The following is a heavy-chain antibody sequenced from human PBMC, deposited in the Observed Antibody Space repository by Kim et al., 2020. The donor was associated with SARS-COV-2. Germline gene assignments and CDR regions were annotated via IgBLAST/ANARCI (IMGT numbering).Heavy chain of an antibody. V-gene: IGHV3-15*01. J-gene: IGHJ4*02. CDR2: IKSKTDGGTT. Sequence: GGSLRLSCAASGFTFSNAWMSWVRQAPGKGLEWVGRIKSKTDGGTTDYAAPVKGRFTISRDDSKNTLYLQMNSLKTEDTAVYYCTTGSGDSSGYYSRGQYRPEPRFDYWGQGTLVTVSS. CDR3: TTGSGDSSGYYSRGQYRPEPRFDY. CDR1: GFTFSNAW. D-gene: IGHD3-22*01.